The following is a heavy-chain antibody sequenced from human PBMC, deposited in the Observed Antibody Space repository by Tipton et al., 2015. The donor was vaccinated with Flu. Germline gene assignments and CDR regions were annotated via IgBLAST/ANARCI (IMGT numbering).Heavy chain of an antibody. V-gene: IGHV4-59*04. CDR2: VYYSGNS. J-gene: IGHJ4*02. CDR3: AKLSFYDVDLKNFYFDY. CDR1: GGSINNYY. D-gene: IGHD3-10*02. Sequence: GLVKPSETLSLTCSVSGGSINNYYLSWVRQPPGKGLEWIGSVYYSGNSHYNPSLKSRVAMSVDTSKNHLSLKLSSVTAADTAMFYCAKLSFYDVDLKNFYFDYWGQGTLVTVSS.